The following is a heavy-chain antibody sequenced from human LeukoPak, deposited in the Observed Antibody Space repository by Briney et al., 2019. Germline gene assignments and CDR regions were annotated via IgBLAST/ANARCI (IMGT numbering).Heavy chain of an antibody. V-gene: IGHV3-53*01. Sequence: GGSLRLTCGVSVFIVSGDFMRWVRQAPGKGLEWVSVIYSDGSTYYADSVKGRFTISRDNSKNTLDLQMTGLRAEDTAVYYCARERGRGRDSPWFDYWGQGTLVTVSS. CDR3: ARERGRGRDSPWFDY. D-gene: IGHD1-26*01. CDR1: VFIVSGDF. CDR2: IYSDGST. J-gene: IGHJ4*02.